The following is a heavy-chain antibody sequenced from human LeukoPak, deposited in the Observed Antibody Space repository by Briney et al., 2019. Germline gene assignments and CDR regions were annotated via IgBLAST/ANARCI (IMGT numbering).Heavy chain of an antibody. D-gene: IGHD4-17*01. CDR2: ISPYNGNT. CDR1: GYTFTSYG. V-gene: IGHV1-18*01. J-gene: IGHJ4*02. Sequence: ASVKVSCKASGYTFTSYGITWVRQAPGQGLEWMGWISPYNGNTNYAQKLQGRVTMTTDTSSRTAYMELSSLRSEDTAVYYCARGLSTVTTFFDYWGQGTLVTVSS. CDR3: ARGLSTVTTFFDY.